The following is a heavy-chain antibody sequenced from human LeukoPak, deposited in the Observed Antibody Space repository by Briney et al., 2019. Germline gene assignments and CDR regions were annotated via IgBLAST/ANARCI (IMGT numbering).Heavy chain of an antibody. J-gene: IGHJ4*02. CDR2: ISGSGGST. CDR3: AKGLGLNYYDSSGYRIPAGNFDY. Sequence: AGSLRLSCAASGFTFSSYAMSWVRQAPGKGLEWGSAISGSGGSTYYADSVKGRFTISRDNSKNTLYLQMNSLRAEATAVYYCAKGLGLNYYDSSGYRIPAGNFDYWGQGTLVTVSS. V-gene: IGHV3-23*01. D-gene: IGHD3-22*01. CDR1: GFTFSSYA.